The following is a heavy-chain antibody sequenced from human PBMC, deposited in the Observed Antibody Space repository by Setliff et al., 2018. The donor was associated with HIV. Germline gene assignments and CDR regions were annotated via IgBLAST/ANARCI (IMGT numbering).Heavy chain of an antibody. Sequence: SQTLSLTCAISGDSVSSNSAAWNWIRQSPSRGLEWLGRTYYRSKWYNDYAVSVKSRITINPDTSKDQFSLQLNSMTPEDTAVYYCARGAGIQLWLKGGDYYYYYMDVWGKGTTVTVTS. CDR2: TYYRSKWYN. CDR3: ARGAGIQLWLKGGDYYYYYMDV. J-gene: IGHJ6*03. V-gene: IGHV6-1*01. CDR1: GDSVSSNSAA. D-gene: IGHD5-18*01.